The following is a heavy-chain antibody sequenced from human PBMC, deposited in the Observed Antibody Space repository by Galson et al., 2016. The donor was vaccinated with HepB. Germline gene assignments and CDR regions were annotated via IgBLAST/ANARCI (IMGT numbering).Heavy chain of an antibody. CDR3: APLGYCTAGTCYRVQ. V-gene: IGHV4-34*01. CDR2: INHSGGT. Sequence: SETLSLTCGVYGASISGYYWSWIRQPPDKGLDWIGEINHSGGTNHNPSLKSRVTISVDTSKNQFSLKLKSVTAADTAVYYCAPLGYCTAGTCYRVQWGQGHLVTVSS. J-gene: IGHJ4*02. D-gene: IGHD2-8*02. CDR1: GASISGYY.